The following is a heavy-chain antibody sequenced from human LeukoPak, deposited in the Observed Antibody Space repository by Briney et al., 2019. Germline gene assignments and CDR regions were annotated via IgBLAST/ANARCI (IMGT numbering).Heavy chain of an antibody. J-gene: IGHJ5*02. V-gene: IGHV1-18*01. Sequence: GASVKVSCKASGYTFTSYGISWVRQAPGQGLEWMGWISAYNGNTNYAQKLQGRVTMTTDTSTSTAYMELRSLRSDDTAVYYCANMVRGVRSNWFDPWGQGTLVTVSS. D-gene: IGHD3-10*01. CDR2: ISAYNGNT. CDR1: GYTFTSYG. CDR3: ANMVRGVRSNWFDP.